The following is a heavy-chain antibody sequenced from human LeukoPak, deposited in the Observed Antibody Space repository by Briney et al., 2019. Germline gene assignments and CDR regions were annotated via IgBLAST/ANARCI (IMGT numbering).Heavy chain of an antibody. D-gene: IGHD3-16*01. Sequence: PSETLSLTCTVSGGSITSRNYHWGWLRQPPGKGLEWIGSMWHSGSTYYNPSFTSRVTVSVDTSKNQFSLRLSSVTAADTAVYYCARQPWGFLYYCDHWGQGTLVTVSS. CDR3: ARQPWGFLYYCDH. CDR2: MWHSGST. J-gene: IGHJ4*02. V-gene: IGHV4-39*01. CDR1: GGSITSRNYH.